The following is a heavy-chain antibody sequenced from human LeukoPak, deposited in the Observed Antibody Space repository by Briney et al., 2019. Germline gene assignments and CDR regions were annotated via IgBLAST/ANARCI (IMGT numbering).Heavy chain of an antibody. J-gene: IGHJ4*02. CDR2: IRSKAYGGTT. CDR3: TRDIGPYSSSSGSDY. CDR1: GFTFSSYG. D-gene: IGHD6-6*01. Sequence: GGSLRLSCAASGFTFSSYGMHWVRQAPGKGLEWVGFIRSKAYGGTTEYAASVKGRFTISRDDSKSIAYLQMNSLKTEDTAVYYCTRDIGPYSSSSGSDYWGQGTLVTVSS. V-gene: IGHV3-49*04.